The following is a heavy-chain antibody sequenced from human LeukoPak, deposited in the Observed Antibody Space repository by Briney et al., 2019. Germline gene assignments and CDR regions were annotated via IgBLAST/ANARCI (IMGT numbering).Heavy chain of an antibody. CDR1: SGSFSSGGYY. V-gene: IGHV4-31*03. D-gene: IGHD3-3*01. Sequence: SETLSLTCTVSSGSFSSGGYYWSWIRQHPGKGLEWIGNIYHTGDTFCNPSLQSRFIISVDTSKNQFSLKVSSVTAADTAIYYCARRNDPWSGPRNWFDPWGQGILVTVSS. J-gene: IGHJ5*02. CDR3: ARRNDPWSGPRNWFDP. CDR2: IYHTGDT.